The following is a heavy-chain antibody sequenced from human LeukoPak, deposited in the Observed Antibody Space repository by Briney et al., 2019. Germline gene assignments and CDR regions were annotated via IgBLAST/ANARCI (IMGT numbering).Heavy chain of an antibody. D-gene: IGHD6-13*01. CDR1: GGSINSYY. CDR3: ARHTDIAALSSLNY. J-gene: IGHJ4*02. V-gene: IGHV4-59*08. CDR2: SYYSGST. Sequence: SETLSLTCTVSGGSINSYYWSWIRQTPGKGLEWIGDSYYSGSTNYNPSLKSRDTISVDTSKNQFSLKLSSVTAADTAVYYCARHTDIAALSSLNYWGQGTLVTVSS.